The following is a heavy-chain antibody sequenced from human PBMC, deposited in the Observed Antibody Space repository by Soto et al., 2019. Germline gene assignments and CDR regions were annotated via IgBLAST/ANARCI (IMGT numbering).Heavy chain of an antibody. CDR1: GYTFTTHG. D-gene: IGHD2-15*01. CDR2: VRGDNGHT. J-gene: IGHJ5*02. CDR3: ARDLGYCRSGTCYREWFDP. Sequence: QVQLVQSEAEVKKPGASVKVSCKASGYTFTTHGISWVRQVPGQGLEWMGWVRGDNGHTNYAQSLQGRVTMTTDTSTITASMELRSLRAEETALSYWARDLGYCRSGTCYREWFDPWGQGTLVTGSS. V-gene: IGHV1-18*01.